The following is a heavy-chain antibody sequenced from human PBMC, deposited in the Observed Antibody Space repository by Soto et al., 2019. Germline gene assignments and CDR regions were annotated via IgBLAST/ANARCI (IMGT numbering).Heavy chain of an antibody. CDR2: ISSSSNHV. CDR1: GFSFSSYS. Sequence: EVQLVESGGGLVKPGGSLRLSCAASGFSFSSYSINWVRQAPGKGLEWVSSISSSSNHVYYADSVKGRFTISRDNAKCSLFLQMNSLRTEDTAVYYCARDLPLYTGVFDMWGQGTMVTVSS. CDR3: ARDLPLYTGVFDM. D-gene: IGHD2-2*02. J-gene: IGHJ3*02. V-gene: IGHV3-21*01.